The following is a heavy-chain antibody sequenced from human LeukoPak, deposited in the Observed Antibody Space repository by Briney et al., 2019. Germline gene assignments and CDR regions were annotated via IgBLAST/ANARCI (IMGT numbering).Heavy chain of an antibody. CDR3: ARVAHNYDLLTGYYPYLDYFDF. D-gene: IGHD3-9*01. CDR1: GGSISSYY. CDR2: IYYSGST. V-gene: IGHV4-59*01. J-gene: IGHJ4*02. Sequence: PSETLSLTCTVSGGSISSYYWSWIRQPPGKGLEWIGYIYYSGSTNYNPSLKSRVTISVDTSKNQFSLKLSSVTAADTAVFYCARVAHNYDLLTGYYPYLDYFDFWGQGTLVTVSS.